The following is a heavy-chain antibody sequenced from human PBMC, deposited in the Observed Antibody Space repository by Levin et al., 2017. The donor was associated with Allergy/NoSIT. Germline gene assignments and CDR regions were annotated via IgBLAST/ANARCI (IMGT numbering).Heavy chain of an antibody. Sequence: ASETLSLTCTVSGDSISNGGYYWSWIRQYPGRGLEWIGYSYYTGNTYYNPSLKSRVTISVDTSKNQFSLNLRSVTAADTAVYYCARRARNGYVFQHWGQGTLVTVSS. CDR1: GDSISNGGYY. CDR2: SYYTGNT. J-gene: IGHJ1*01. D-gene: IGHD3-22*01. CDR3: ARRARNGYVFQH. V-gene: IGHV4-31*03.